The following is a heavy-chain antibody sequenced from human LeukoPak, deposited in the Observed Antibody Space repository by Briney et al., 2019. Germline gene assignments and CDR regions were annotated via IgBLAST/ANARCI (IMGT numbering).Heavy chain of an antibody. V-gene: IGHV4-38-2*01. CDR2: IYHSGST. Sequence: PSETLSLTCAVSGCSISSGYYWGWIRQPPGTGLEWIGSIYHSGSTYYNPSLKSRVTISVDTSKNQFSLKLSSVTAADTAVYYCAGTILSRNWFDPWGQGTLVTVSS. J-gene: IGHJ5*02. D-gene: IGHD1-1*01. CDR3: AGTILSRNWFDP. CDR1: GCSISSGYY.